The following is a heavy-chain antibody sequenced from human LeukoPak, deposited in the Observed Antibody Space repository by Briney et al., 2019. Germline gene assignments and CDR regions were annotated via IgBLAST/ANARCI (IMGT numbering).Heavy chain of an antibody. J-gene: IGHJ3*02. Sequence: SETLSLTCAVSGGSISSGGYSWSWIRQPPGKGLEWIGYIYYTENTYYNPSLKSRVTISVDTSKNQFSLKLSSVTAADTAVYFCARGPYSYDSSGAFDIWGQGTMVTVSS. CDR2: IYYTENT. CDR3: ARGPYSYDSSGAFDI. CDR1: GGSISSGGYS. V-gene: IGHV4-30-4*07. D-gene: IGHD3-22*01.